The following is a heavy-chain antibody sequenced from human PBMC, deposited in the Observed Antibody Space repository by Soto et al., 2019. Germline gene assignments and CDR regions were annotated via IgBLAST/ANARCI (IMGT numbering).Heavy chain of an antibody. J-gene: IGHJ6*03. V-gene: IGHV4-34*01. CDR2: INHSGST. Sequence: SETLSLTCAVYGGSFSGYYWSWIRQPPGKGLEWIGEINHSGSTNYNPSLKSRVTISVDTSKNQFSLKLGSVTAADTAVYYCARGGDMVRGVKSYYYYYMDVWGKGTTVTVSS. CDR3: ARGGDMVRGVKSYYYYYMDV. CDR1: GGSFSGYY. D-gene: IGHD3-10*01.